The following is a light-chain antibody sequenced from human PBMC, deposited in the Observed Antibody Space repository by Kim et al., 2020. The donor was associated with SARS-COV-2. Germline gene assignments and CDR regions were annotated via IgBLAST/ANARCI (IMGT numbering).Light chain of an antibody. J-gene: IGKJ2*01. CDR1: QGIDNW. V-gene: IGKV1D-16*01. CDR3: QQYSSYPYT. Sequence: DIQMTQSPSSLSASVGDRVTITCRASQGIDNWLAWYQQKPEKAPKCLIYVASILQSGVPSRFSGSRSGTESTLTISSLQPEDFATYYCQQYSSYPYTFGQGTKLEI. CDR2: VAS.